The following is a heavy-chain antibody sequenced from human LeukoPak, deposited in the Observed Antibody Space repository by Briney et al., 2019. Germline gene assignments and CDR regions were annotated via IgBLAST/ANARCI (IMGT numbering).Heavy chain of an antibody. Sequence: SETLSLTCTVSGASVSSHYWSWIRQPPGKGLEWIGYIDYSGSTNYNPSLKSRVSISVDTSKNQFSLNLSSVTAADTAVYYCARDPSIVDAFDIWGQGTMVTVSS. CDR1: GASVSSHY. J-gene: IGHJ3*02. V-gene: IGHV4-59*02. CDR2: IDYSGST. D-gene: IGHD1-26*01. CDR3: ARDPSIVDAFDI.